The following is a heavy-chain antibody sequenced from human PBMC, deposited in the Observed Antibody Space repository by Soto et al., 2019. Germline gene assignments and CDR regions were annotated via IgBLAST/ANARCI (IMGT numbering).Heavy chain of an antibody. V-gene: IGHV3-9*01. CDR1: GFTFDDYA. Sequence: EVQLVESGGGLVQPGRSLRLCCAVSGFTFDDYAMHWVRQVPGKGLEWVSSITWNSGSIAYADSVKGRFTISRDNVKNSLYLQMNSLSAEDTALYYCAKDMGVSSGYSSYYFDYWGQGSLVTVSS. CDR3: AKDMGVSSGYSSYYFDY. J-gene: IGHJ4*02. CDR2: ITWNSGSI. D-gene: IGHD3-22*01.